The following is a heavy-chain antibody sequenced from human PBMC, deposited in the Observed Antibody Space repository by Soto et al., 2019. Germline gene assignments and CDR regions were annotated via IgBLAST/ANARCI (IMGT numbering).Heavy chain of an antibody. CDR2: ISPHNGKT. Sequence: HVQLVQSGGELKKPGASVKVXXXXSGYTFNTYFITWVRQAPGQGLEWMGWISPHNGKTNYAEKFHGRVTMTADTITKTAYMELRNLRIDDTAVYYCARDTGNSFDYWGQGTPVTVSS. J-gene: IGHJ4*02. V-gene: IGHV1-18*01. CDR1: GYTFNTYF. CDR3: ARDTGNSFDY.